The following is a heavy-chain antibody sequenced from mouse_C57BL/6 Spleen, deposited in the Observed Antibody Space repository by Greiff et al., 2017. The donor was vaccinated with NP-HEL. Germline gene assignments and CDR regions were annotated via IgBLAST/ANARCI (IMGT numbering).Heavy chain of an antibody. V-gene: IGHV1-82*01. J-gene: IGHJ1*03. CDR2: IYPGDGDT. CDR3: AREPYYDYDDGHWYFDV. Sequence: QVQLQQSGPELVKPGASVKISCKASGYAFSSSWMNWVKQRPGKGLEWIGRIYPGDGDTNYNGKFKGKATLTADKSSSTAYMQLSSLTSEDSAVYFCAREPYYDYDDGHWYFDVWGTGTTVTVSS. D-gene: IGHD2-4*01. CDR1: GYAFSSSW.